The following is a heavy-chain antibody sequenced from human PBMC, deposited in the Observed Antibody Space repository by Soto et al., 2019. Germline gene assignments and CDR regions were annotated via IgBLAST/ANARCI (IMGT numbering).Heavy chain of an antibody. Sequence: GGSLRLSCAASGFTFSSYAMSWVRQAPGKGLEWVSAISGSGGSTYYADSVKGRFTISRDNSKNTLYLQMNSLRAEDTAVYYCAKGYCGGDCYVVTYYYGMDVWGQGTTVTVSS. J-gene: IGHJ6*02. CDR1: GFTFSSYA. V-gene: IGHV3-23*01. CDR3: AKGYCGGDCYVVTYYYGMDV. CDR2: ISGSGGST. D-gene: IGHD2-21*02.